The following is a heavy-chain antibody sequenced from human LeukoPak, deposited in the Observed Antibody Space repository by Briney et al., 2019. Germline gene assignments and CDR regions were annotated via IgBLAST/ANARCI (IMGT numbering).Heavy chain of an antibody. D-gene: IGHD3-3*01. V-gene: IGHV4-59*01. CDR3: ARDIGGSGYDYYRYHMDV. CDR1: GGSISTSY. CDR2: IYYSGST. J-gene: IGHJ6*03. Sequence: SETLSLTCTVSGGSISTSYWTWIRQSPGKGLEWIGYIYYSGSTNYNPSLKSRVTMPVDTSKNQFSLRLSSVTAADTAVYYCARDIGGSGYDYYRYHMDVWGKGTTVTVSS.